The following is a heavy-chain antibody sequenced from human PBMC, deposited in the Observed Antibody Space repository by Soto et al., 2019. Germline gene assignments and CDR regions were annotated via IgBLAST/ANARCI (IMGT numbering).Heavy chain of an antibody. CDR1: GFTFSSYA. D-gene: IGHD6-13*01. CDR2: ISGSGGST. CDR3: AKDQNSSWYDYYYGMDV. J-gene: IGHJ6*02. Sequence: GGSLRLSCAASGFTFSSYAMSWVRQAPGKGLEWVSAISGSGGSTYYADSVKGRFTISRDNSKNTLYLQMNSLRAEDTAVYYCAKDQNSSWYDYYYGMDVWGQGTTVTVSS. V-gene: IGHV3-23*01.